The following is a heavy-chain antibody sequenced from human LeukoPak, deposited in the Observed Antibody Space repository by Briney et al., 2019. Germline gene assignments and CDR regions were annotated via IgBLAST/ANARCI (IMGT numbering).Heavy chain of an antibody. Sequence: GSLRLSCAASGFTFSAYSMTWVRQAPGKGLEWVSCITPSYIYYSDSVKGRFTISRDNAENSLYLQMDSLRAEDTAVYYCASGSVAGTPYYFDYWGQGTLVTVSS. CDR3: ASGSVAGTPYYFDY. D-gene: IGHD6-19*01. J-gene: IGHJ4*02. V-gene: IGHV3-21*01. CDR2: ITPSYI. CDR1: GFTFSAYS.